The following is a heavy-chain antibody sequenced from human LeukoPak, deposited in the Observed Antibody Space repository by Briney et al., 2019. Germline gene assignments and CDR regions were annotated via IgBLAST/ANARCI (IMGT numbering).Heavy chain of an antibody. V-gene: IGHV4-31*03. Sequence: SETLSLTCTVSGGSISSGGYYWSWIRQHPGKGLEWIGYIYYSGSTYYNPSLKSRVTISVDTSKNQFSLKLSSVTAADTAVYYCASHYGINRYYGMDVWGQGTTVTVSS. CDR3: ASHYGINRYYGMDV. J-gene: IGHJ6*02. CDR1: GGSISSGGYY. D-gene: IGHD4-17*01. CDR2: IYYSGST.